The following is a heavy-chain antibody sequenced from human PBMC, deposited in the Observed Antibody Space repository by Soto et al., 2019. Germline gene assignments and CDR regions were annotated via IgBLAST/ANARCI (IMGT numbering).Heavy chain of an antibody. CDR2: ISYDGSDR. Sequence: ESGGGVVQPGRSLRLSCAASGFIFSDYAMHWVRQAPGKGLEWVAVISYDGSDRFYADSVKGRFTISRDQSKKTLFLQMNSLRPEDTAVYYCARGGRWLQGNDYWGQGTLVTVSS. V-gene: IGHV3-30-3*01. CDR3: ARGGRWLQGNDY. J-gene: IGHJ4*02. CDR1: GFIFSDYA. D-gene: IGHD3-16*01.